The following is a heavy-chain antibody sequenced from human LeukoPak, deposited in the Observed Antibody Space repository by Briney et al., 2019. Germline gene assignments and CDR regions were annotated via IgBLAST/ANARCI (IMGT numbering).Heavy chain of an antibody. CDR3: ARDRYGNFDY. Sequence: GGSLRLSCTASEFTFSSYWMSWVRQAPGKGLEWVANIKQDGSEKYYVDSGKGRFTISRDNAKNSLYLQMNSLRAEDTAVYYCARDRYGNFDYWGQGTLVTVSS. CDR2: IKQDGSEK. CDR1: EFTFSSYW. V-gene: IGHV3-7*03. D-gene: IGHD1-14*01. J-gene: IGHJ4*02.